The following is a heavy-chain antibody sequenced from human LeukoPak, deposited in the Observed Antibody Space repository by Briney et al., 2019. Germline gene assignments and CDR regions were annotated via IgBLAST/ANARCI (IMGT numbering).Heavy chain of an antibody. CDR1: GGSISNYY. V-gene: IGHV4-59*08. CDR3: ARRATTGPPYYLDH. Sequence: SETLSLTCSVSGGSISNYYWSWIRRPPGKGLEWIGYMYYSGSTNYNPSPKSRVTMSVDTSKNQCSLNLRSVTAADTAVYYCARRATTGPPYYLDHWGQGTLVTVSS. D-gene: IGHD1-1*01. CDR2: MYYSGST. J-gene: IGHJ4*02.